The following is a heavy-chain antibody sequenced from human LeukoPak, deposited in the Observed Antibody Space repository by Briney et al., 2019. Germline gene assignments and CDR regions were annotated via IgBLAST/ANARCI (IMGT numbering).Heavy chain of an antibody. Sequence: GGSLRLSCAASGFTLSSYTPPPPRQAPGKGLEWVSSIGSSSNSIYYTDSVKGRFTISRDNAKNSLYLQMNSLRAEDTAVYYCARELPTEAFDYWGQGTLVTVSS. CDR1: GFTLSSYT. V-gene: IGHV3-21*01. CDR3: ARELPTEAFDY. J-gene: IGHJ4*02. D-gene: IGHD1-26*01. CDR2: IGSSSNSI.